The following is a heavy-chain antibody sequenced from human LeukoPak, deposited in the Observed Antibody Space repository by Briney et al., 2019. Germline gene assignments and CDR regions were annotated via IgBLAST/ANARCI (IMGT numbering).Heavy chain of an antibody. D-gene: IGHD5-18*01. Sequence: PGGSLRLSCAASGFTFSSYAMHWVRQAPGKGLEWVAVISYDGSNKYYADSVKGRFTISRDNSKNTLYLQMNSLRAEDTAIYYCATYRLLDETSEYWGQGTPVTVSP. J-gene: IGHJ4*02. CDR2: ISYDGSNK. CDR1: GFTFSSYA. CDR3: ATYRLLDETSEY. V-gene: IGHV3-30*04.